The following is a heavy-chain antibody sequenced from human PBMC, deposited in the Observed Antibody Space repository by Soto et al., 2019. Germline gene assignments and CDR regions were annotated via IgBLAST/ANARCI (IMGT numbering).Heavy chain of an antibody. CDR1: GFTFSSYS. CDR3: ARDPSGQDYVYFDY. D-gene: IGHD1-26*01. V-gene: IGHV3-21*01. CDR2: ISSSSSYI. Sequence: GESLKISCAASGFTFSSYSMNWVRQAPGKGLEWVSSISSSSSYIYYADSVKGRFTISRDNAKNSLYLQMNSLRAEDTAVYYCARDPSGQDYVYFDYWGQGTLVTVSS. J-gene: IGHJ4*02.